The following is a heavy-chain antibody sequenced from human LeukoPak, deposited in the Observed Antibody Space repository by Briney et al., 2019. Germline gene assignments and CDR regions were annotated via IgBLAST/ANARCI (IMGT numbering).Heavy chain of an antibody. V-gene: IGHV3-9*01. D-gene: IGHD6-6*01. Sequence: PGRSLRLSCAASGFIFDDYAMHWVRQAPGKGLEWVSGISWNSGSIGYADSVKGRFTISRDNAKNSLYLQMNSLRAEDTALYYYEKDRVYGSSGVSVDYWGQGTLVTVSS. J-gene: IGHJ4*02. CDR3: EKDRVYGSSGVSVDY. CDR1: GFIFDDYA. CDR2: ISWNSGSI.